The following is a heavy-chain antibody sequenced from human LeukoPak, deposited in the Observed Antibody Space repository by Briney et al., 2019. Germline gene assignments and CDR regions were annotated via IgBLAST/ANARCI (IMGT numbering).Heavy chain of an antibody. D-gene: IGHD3-10*01. CDR1: GFTFSSYA. Sequence: GRTLRLPCAASGFTFSSYAMHWVRQAPGKGLEWVALIPYDGSNKYYADSVKGRFTVSRDNSKNTLYLQMNSLRAEDTAVYYCARGEYGSGSYHIDYWGQGTLVTVSS. CDR3: ARGEYGSGSYHIDY. CDR2: IPYDGSNK. J-gene: IGHJ4*02. V-gene: IGHV3-30*04.